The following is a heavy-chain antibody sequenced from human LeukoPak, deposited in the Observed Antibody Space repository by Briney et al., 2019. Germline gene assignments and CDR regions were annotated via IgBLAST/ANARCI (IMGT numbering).Heavy chain of an antibody. CDR3: ARSRGYSYGWYFDY. CDR2: INAGNGNT. J-gene: IGHJ4*02. V-gene: IGHV1-3*01. CDR1: GYTFTNYP. Sequence: ASQKVSCKASGYTFTNYPMHWVRQAPGQRLEWMGWINAGNGNTKYSQKFQGRVTITRDTSASTAYMELSSLRSEDTAVYYCARSRGYSYGWYFDYWGQGTLVTVSS. D-gene: IGHD5-18*01.